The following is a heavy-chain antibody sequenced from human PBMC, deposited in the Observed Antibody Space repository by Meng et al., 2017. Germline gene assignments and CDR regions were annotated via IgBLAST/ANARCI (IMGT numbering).Heavy chain of an antibody. CDR3: ALRVSSSWQKGDY. J-gene: IGHJ4*02. D-gene: IGHD6-13*01. V-gene: IGHV1-69*05. CDR2: NIPIFGTA. CDR1: GGTFSSYA. Sequence: SVKVSCKASGGTFSSYAISWVRQAPGQGLEWMGGNIPIFGTANYAQKFQGRVTITTDESTSTAYMELSSLRSEDTAVYYCALRVSSSWQKGDYWGQGTLVTVSS.